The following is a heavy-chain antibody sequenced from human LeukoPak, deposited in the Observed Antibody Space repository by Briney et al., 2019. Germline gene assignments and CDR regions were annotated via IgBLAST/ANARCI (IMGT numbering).Heavy chain of an antibody. V-gene: IGHV3-15*01. CDR2: IKSKTDGGTT. D-gene: IGHD4-23*01. J-gene: IGHJ4*02. Sequence: GGSLRLSCAASGFTFSSYAMSWVRQAPGKGLEWVGRIKSKTDGGTTDYAAPVKGRFTMSRDDSKNTLYLQMNSLKTEDTAVXXXXSGLYGINSVVRDFWGQGTLVTVSS. CDR3: XSGLYGINSVVRDF. CDR1: GFTFSSYA.